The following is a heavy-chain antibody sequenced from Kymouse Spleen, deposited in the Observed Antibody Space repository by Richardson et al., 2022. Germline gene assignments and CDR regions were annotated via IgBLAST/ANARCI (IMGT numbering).Heavy chain of an antibody. V-gene: IGHV4-34*01. D-gene: IGHD1-14*01. CDR1: GGSFSGYY. Sequence: QVQLQQWGAGLLKPSETLSLTCAVYGGSFSGYYWSWIRQPPGKGLEWIGEINHSGSTNYNPSLKSRVTISVDTSKNQFSLKLSSVTAADTAVYYCARGGVITTLFFFDYWGQGTLVTVSS. CDR2: INHSGST. J-gene: IGHJ4*02. CDR3: ARGGVITTLFFFDY.